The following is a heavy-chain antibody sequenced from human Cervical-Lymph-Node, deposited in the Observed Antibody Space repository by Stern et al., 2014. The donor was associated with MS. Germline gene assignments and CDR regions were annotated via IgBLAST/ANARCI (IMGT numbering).Heavy chain of an antibody. CDR2: IRRYNDDT. D-gene: IGHD6-19*01. CDR1: GYTFTNYG. J-gene: IGHJ5*02. Sequence: QVQLVESGAEVKKPGASVKVSCKASGYTFTNYGISWVRQAPGQGLEWMGWIRRYNDDTKYVEEFQGRVTMTTDTSTSTAYMELRSLRSDDTAVYYCARDPHIAVAGTGGGFDPWGQGTLVTVSS. V-gene: IGHV1-18*01. CDR3: ARDPHIAVAGTGGGFDP.